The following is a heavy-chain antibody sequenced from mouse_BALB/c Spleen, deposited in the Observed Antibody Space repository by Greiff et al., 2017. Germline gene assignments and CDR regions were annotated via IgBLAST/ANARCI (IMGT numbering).Heavy chain of an antibody. CDR1: GYTFTSYW. CDR3: ARFDGYWYFDV. V-gene: IGHV1-7*01. Sequence: QVQLQQPGAELAKPGASVKMSCKASGYTFTSYWMHWVKQRPGQGLEWIGYINPSTGYTEYNQKFKDKATLTADKSSSTAYMQLSSLTSEDSAVYYCARFDGYWYFDVWGAGTTVTVSS. CDR2: INPSTGYT. D-gene: IGHD2-3*01. J-gene: IGHJ1*01.